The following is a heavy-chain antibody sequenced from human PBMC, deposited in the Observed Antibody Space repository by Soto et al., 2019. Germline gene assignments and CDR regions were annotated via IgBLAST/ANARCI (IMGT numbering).Heavy chain of an antibody. J-gene: IGHJ6*02. V-gene: IGHV5-51*01. Sequence: GESLKISCKGSGYSFTSYWIGWVRQMPGKGLEWMGIIYPGDSDARYSPSFQGQVTISADKSISTAYLQWSSLKASDTAMYYCASYSSSSSAYYYYYGMDVWGQGTTVTVSS. CDR3: ASYSSSSSAYYYYYGMDV. D-gene: IGHD6-6*01. CDR2: IYPGDSDA. CDR1: GYSFTSYW.